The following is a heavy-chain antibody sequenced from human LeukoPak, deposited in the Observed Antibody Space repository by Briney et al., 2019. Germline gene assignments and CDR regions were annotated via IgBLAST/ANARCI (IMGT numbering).Heavy chain of an antibody. CDR2: INPNSGGT. V-gene: IGHV1-2*02. CDR3: ARDGITIFGVVIIPGWFDP. CDR1: GYTFTGYY. Sequence: GASVKVSCKASGYTFTGYYIHWVRQAPGQGLGWMGWINPNSGGTNYAQKFQGRVTMTRDTSISTAYMELSRLRSDDTAVYYCARDGITIFGVVIIPGWFDPWGQGTLVTVSS. J-gene: IGHJ5*02. D-gene: IGHD3-3*01.